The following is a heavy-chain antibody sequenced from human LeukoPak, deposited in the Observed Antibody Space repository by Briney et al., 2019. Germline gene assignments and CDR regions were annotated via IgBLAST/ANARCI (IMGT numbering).Heavy chain of an antibody. Sequence: SSETLSLTCTVSCGSVSSSCYYWGWIRQPPGKGLEWIGIIYYSGSTYYNPSLKSRVTISVDTFKNQFSLKLSSVTAADTAVYYCARGYGDYNDDAFDSWGQGTMVTVSS. V-gene: IGHV4-39*01. CDR1: CGSVSSSCYY. D-gene: IGHD4-17*01. CDR2: IYYSGST. J-gene: IGHJ3*02. CDR3: ARGYGDYNDDAFDS.